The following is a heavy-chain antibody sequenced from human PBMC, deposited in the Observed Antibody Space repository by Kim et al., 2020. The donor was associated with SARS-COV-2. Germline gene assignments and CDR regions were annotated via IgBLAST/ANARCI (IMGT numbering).Heavy chain of an antibody. CDR2: TYYRSKWYN. V-gene: IGHV6-1*01. CDR3: ARAAPTQWLVRILPYFDYYGMDV. CDR1: GDSVSSNSAA. Sequence: SQTLSLTCAISGDSVSSNSAAWNWIRQSPSRGLEWLGRTYYRSKWYNDYAVSVKSRITINPDTSKNQFSLQLNSVTPEDTAVYYCARAAPTQWLVRILPYFDYYGMDVWGQGTTVTVSS. J-gene: IGHJ6*02. D-gene: IGHD6-19*01.